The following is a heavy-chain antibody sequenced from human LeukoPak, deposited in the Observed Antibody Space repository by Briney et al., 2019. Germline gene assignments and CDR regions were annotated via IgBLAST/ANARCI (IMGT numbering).Heavy chain of an antibody. CDR1: GGSISSYY. J-gene: IGHJ5*02. CDR2: IYTSGST. Sequence: SEALSLTCTVSGGSISSYYWSWIRQPAGKGLEWIGRIYTSGSTNYNPSLKSRVTMSVDTSKNQFSLKLSSVTAADTAVYYCARDLLRYFDWSNWFDPWGQGTLVTVSS. V-gene: IGHV4-4*07. CDR3: ARDLLRYFDWSNWFDP. D-gene: IGHD3-9*01.